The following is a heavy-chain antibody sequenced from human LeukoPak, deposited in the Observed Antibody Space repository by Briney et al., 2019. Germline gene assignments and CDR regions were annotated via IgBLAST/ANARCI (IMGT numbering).Heavy chain of an antibody. CDR1: GDPISSTSYY. Sequence: PSETLSLTCTVSGDPISSTSYYWDWIRQPPGKGLEWIGSIYNSGTTYYNPSLKSRVTISVDTSKNQFSLKVSSVTAADTAVYYCASRVYGLGSFNYWGQGTLVTVSS. V-gene: IGHV4-39*01. CDR3: ASRVYGLGSFNY. CDR2: IYNSGTT. D-gene: IGHD3-10*01. J-gene: IGHJ4*01.